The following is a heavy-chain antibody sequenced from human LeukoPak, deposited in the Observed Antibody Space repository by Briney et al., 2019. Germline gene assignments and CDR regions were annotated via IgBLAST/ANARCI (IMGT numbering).Heavy chain of an antibody. CDR1: GGSLSGSY. V-gene: IGHV4-39*07. Sequence: SETLSLTCTVSGGSLSGSYWSWIRQPPGKGLEWIGSIYYSGSTYYNPSLKSRVTISVDTSKNQFSLKLSSVTAADTAVYYCARDEVAAAGPFDPWGQGTLVTVSS. CDR3: ARDEVAAAGPFDP. D-gene: IGHD6-13*01. CDR2: IYYSGST. J-gene: IGHJ5*02.